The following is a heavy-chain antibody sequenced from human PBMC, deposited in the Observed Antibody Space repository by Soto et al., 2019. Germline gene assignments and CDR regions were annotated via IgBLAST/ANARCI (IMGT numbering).Heavy chain of an antibody. Sequence: QVQLQESGPGLLKPSQTLSLTCTVSGGSISSGGYYWSWIRQHPGKGLAWSGYIYYSGSTYYNPSLKSRVTISVDTSKHQFSLQLSSVPAADTAVYYCAREVYGTTVIWFDPWGQGTLVTVSS. CDR1: GGSISSGGYY. D-gene: IGHD4-17*01. CDR3: AREVYGTTVIWFDP. V-gene: IGHV4-31*03. J-gene: IGHJ5*02. CDR2: IYYSGST.